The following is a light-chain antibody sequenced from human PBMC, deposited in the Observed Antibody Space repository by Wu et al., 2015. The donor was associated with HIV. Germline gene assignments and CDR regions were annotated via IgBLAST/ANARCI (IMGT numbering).Light chain of an antibody. J-gene: IGKJ2*02. CDR3: QQYGILGT. CDR2: GAS. Sequence: EIVLTQSPGTLSLSPGERATLSCRASQSVSSSYLAWYQQKPGQAPRLLIYGASSRATGIPDRFSGSGSGTDFTLTISRLEPEDFAVYYCQQYGILGTFGQGTKLEIK. V-gene: IGKV3-20*01. CDR1: QSVSSSY.